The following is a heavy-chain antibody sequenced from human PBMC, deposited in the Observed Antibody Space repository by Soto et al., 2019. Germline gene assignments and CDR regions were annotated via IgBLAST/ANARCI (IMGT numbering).Heavy chain of an antibody. CDR1: GFTFSSYS. J-gene: IGHJ3*02. CDR2: ISSSSYI. Sequence: GGSLRLSCAASGFTFSSYSMNWVRQAPGKGLEWVSSISSSSYIYYADSVKGRFTISRDNAKNSLYLQMNSLRAEDTAVYYCARDKTGTAQGAAFDIWGQGTMVTVSS. D-gene: IGHD1-1*01. V-gene: IGHV3-21*01. CDR3: ARDKTGTAQGAAFDI.